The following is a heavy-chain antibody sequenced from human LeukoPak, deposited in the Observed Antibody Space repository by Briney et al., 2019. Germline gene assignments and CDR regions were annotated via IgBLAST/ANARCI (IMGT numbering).Heavy chain of an antibody. CDR3: AKDGVAAAGADY. V-gene: IGHV3-23*01. D-gene: IGHD6-13*01. CDR2: ISGSGGST. J-gene: IGHJ4*02. CDR1: RFTFSSYA. Sequence: PGGSLRLSCAASRFTFSSYAMSWVRQAPGKGLECVSAISGSGGSTYYADSVKGRFTISRDNSKNTLYLQMNSLRAEDTAVYYCAKDGVAAAGADYWGQGTLVTVSS.